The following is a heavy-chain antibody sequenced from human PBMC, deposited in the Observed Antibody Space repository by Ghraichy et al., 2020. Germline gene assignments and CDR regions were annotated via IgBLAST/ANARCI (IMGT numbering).Heavy chain of an antibody. Sequence: ASVKVSCKASGYTFTGYYMHWVRQAPGQGLEWMGWINPNSGGTNYEQKFQGRVTMTRDTSISTAYMELSRLRSDDTAVYYCARVDYYDSSEFFDYWGQGTLVTVSS. CDR2: INPNSGGT. D-gene: IGHD3-22*01. CDR3: ARVDYYDSSEFFDY. CDR1: GYTFTGYY. V-gene: IGHV1-2*02. J-gene: IGHJ4*02.